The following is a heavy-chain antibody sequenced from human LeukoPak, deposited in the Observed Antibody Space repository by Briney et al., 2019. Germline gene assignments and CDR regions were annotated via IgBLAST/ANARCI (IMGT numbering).Heavy chain of an antibody. CDR3: ASDQTDIVGAEAFDY. V-gene: IGHV1-2*02. CDR1: GHTFTGYY. D-gene: IGHD1-26*01. Sequence: ASVKVSCKASGHTFTGYYMHWVRQAPGQGLEWMGWINPNSGGTNFAQKFQGRVTMTRDASISTAYMELSRLRSDDTAVYYCASDQTDIVGAEAFDYWGQGTLVTDSS. J-gene: IGHJ4*02. CDR2: INPNSGGT.